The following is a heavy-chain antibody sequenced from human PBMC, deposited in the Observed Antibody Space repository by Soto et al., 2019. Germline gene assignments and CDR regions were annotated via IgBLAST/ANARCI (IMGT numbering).Heavy chain of an antibody. CDR3: ARGGTPIDC. D-gene: IGHD3-16*01. CDR2: ISAYNGNT. V-gene: IGHV1-18*01. CDR1: GYTFTNFG. J-gene: IGHJ4*02. Sequence: QVQLVQSGAEVKKPGASVKVSCKTSGYTFTNFGLSWVRQAPGQGLEWMGWISAYNGNTNYAPNFQGRVSMTTDTSRSTAYRELRSLRSDDTAVYYSARGGTPIDCWGRGTLVTVPP.